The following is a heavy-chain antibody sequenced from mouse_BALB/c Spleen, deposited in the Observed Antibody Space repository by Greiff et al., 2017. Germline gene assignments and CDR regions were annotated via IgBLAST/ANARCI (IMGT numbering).Heavy chain of an antibody. V-gene: IGHV5-9-3*01. J-gene: IGHJ1*01. Sequence: EVKVVESGGGLVKPGGSLKLSCAASGFTFSSYAMSWVRQTPEKRLEWVATISSGGSYTYYPDSVKGRFTISRDNAKNTLYLQMSSLRSEDTAMYYCARQDYGRDWYFDVWGAGTTVTVSS. CDR1: GFTFSSYA. CDR3: ARQDYGRDWYFDV. CDR2: ISSGGSYT. D-gene: IGHD1-1*01.